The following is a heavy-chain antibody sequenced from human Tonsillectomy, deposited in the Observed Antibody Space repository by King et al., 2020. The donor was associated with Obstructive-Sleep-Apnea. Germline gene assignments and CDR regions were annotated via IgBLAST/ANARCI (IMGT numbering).Heavy chain of an antibody. CDR3: ARDREDVVGASTPVYYFDY. V-gene: IGHV1-2*04. J-gene: IGHJ4*02. CDR2: INPNSGGT. CDR1: GYTFTGYY. Sequence: VQLVESGAEVKKPGASVKVSCKASGYTFTGYYMHWVRQAPGQGLEWMGWINPNSGGTNYAQKFQGWVTMTRDTSISTAYMELSRLRSDDTAVYYCARDREDVVGASTPVYYFDYWGQGTLVTVSS. D-gene: IGHD1-26*01.